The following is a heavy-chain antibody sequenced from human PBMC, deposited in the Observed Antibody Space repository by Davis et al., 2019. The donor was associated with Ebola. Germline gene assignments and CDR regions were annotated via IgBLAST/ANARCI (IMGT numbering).Heavy chain of an antibody. J-gene: IGHJ4*02. CDR1: GGSISSYY. CDR2: IYYSGST. Sequence: MPSETLSLTCTVSGGSISSYYWNWIRQAPGKGLEWIGNIYYSGSTNYNPSLKSRVTISVDTSKTQFSLKMTSVTAADTAMYYCARFDGWYFDYWGQGMLVTVSS. D-gene: IGHD2-15*01. V-gene: IGHV4-59*01. CDR3: ARFDGWYFDY.